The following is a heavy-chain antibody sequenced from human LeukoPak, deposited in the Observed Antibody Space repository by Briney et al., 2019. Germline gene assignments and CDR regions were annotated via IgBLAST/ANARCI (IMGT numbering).Heavy chain of an antibody. J-gene: IGHJ3*02. D-gene: IGHD3-22*01. CDR3: AKVAYYYDSSGPSYAFDI. Sequence: GGSLRLSCAASGFTFSSYAMHWVRQAPGKGLEWVAVISYDGGNKYYADSVKGRFTISRDNSKNTLYLQMNSLRAEDTAVYYCAKVAYYYDSSGPSYAFDIWGQGTMVTVSS. V-gene: IGHV3-30*04. CDR2: ISYDGGNK. CDR1: GFTFSSYA.